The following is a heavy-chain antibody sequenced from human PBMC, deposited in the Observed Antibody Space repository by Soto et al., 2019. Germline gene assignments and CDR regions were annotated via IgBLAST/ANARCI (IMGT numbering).Heavy chain of an antibody. CDR2: VFYDRST. CDR1: RYSISIAYI. CDR3: ARDSGGLDP. D-gene: IGHD6-19*01. J-gene: IGHJ5*02. Sequence: PSETLSLTCAVSRYSISIAYIWGCIRQPPGKGVEWISIVFYDRSTYYNPCLRSRVTISIDTSKNQFSLNLYSVNAADTAVYYCARDSGGLDPWGQGTLVTVSS. V-gene: IGHV4-38-2*02.